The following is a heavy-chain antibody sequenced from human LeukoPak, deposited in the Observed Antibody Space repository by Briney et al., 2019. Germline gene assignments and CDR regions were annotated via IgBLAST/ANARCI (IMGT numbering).Heavy chain of an antibody. CDR2: VHLSGAS. CDR1: GGSILTTNW. Sequence: SETLSLTCAVSGGSILTTNWWSWVRQPPGKGLEWIGEVHLSGASNYNPSLKSRVNMSIDKSKNQLSLELTSVTAADTAVYYCARSYGDYITGAYAFDVWGQGTMVTVSS. CDR3: ARSYGDYITGAYAFDV. V-gene: IGHV4-4*02. D-gene: IGHD4-17*01. J-gene: IGHJ3*01.